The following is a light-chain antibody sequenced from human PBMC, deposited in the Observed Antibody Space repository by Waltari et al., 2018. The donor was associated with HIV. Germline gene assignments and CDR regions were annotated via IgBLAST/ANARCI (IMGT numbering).Light chain of an antibody. Sequence: SYELTQPPSVSVSPGQTARITCSGDALPTQYAYWYQQRPGQAPVVVIYKDTERPSGIPERFSGSSSGTTATLTIIGVQAQDEADYHCQSADSNASLWVFGGGTKLTVL. CDR1: ALPTQY. CDR2: KDT. J-gene: IGLJ3*02. V-gene: IGLV3-25*03. CDR3: QSADSNASLWV.